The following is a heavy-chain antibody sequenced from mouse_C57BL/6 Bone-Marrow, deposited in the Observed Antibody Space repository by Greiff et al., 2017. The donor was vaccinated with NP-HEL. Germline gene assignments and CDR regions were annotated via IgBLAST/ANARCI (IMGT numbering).Heavy chain of an antibody. CDR2: IYPGGGYT. CDR3: ARYGYYWFAY. J-gene: IGHJ3*01. D-gene: IGHD2-3*01. V-gene: IGHV1-63*01. Sequence: VQLQQSGAELVRPGTSVKMSCKASGYTFTNYWIGWAKQRPGHGLEWIGDIYPGGGYTNYNEKFKGKATLTADKSSSTAYMQFSILTSEYSAIYYCARYGYYWFAYWGQGTLVTVSA. CDR1: GYTFTNYW.